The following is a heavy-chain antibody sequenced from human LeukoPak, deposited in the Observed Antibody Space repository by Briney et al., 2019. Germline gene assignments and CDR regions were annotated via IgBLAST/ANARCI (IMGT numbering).Heavy chain of an antibody. CDR1: GGSISSSSYY. Sequence: SETLSLTCTVSGGSISSSSYYWGWIRQPPGKGLEWIGSIYYSGSTYYNPSLKSRVTISVDTSKNQFSLKLSSVTAADTAVYYCARHTTHGDYNPNDYWGQGTLVTVSS. D-gene: IGHD3-16*01. V-gene: IGHV4-39*07. J-gene: IGHJ4*02. CDR3: ARHTTHGDYNPNDY. CDR2: IYYSGST.